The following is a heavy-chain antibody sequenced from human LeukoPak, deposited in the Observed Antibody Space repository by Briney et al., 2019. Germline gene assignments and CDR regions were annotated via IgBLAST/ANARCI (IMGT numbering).Heavy chain of an antibody. CDR3: AKAAALSGSYLYYFDY. CDR1: GFTFSSYG. V-gene: IGHV3-30*02. J-gene: IGHJ4*02. D-gene: IGHD1-26*01. CDR2: IRYDGSNK. Sequence: PGGSLRLSCAASGFTFSSYGMHWVRQAPGKGLEWVAFIRYDGSNKYYADSVKGRFTISRDNSKNTLYLQMNSLRAEDMAVYYCAKAAALSGSYLYYFDYWGRGTLVTVSS.